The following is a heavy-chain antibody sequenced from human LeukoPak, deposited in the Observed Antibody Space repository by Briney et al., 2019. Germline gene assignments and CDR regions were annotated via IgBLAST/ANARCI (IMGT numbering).Heavy chain of an antibody. D-gene: IGHD2/OR15-2a*01. V-gene: IGHV4-4*07. CDR1: GGSIISYY. CDR2: IYTSGST. J-gene: IGHJ6*03. Sequence: SETLSLTCTVSGGSIISYYWSWIRQPAGKGLEWIGRIYTSGSTNYNPSLKSRVTMSVDTSKNQFSLKLSSVTAADTAVYYCAREELSSYYYYYMDVWGKGTTVTVSS. CDR3: AREELSSYYYYYMDV.